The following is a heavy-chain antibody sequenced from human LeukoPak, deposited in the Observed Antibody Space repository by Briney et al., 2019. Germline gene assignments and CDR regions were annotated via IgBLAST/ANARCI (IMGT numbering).Heavy chain of an antibody. CDR2: ISGRCGST. D-gene: IGHD1-26*01. Sequence: GGSLRLSCGASGFTFSSYAMRWVRRAPGRGREWVSAISGRCGSTYYADSVRARFTISSDNSKNTLYLQVNSLRAEDTAVYYCAKDRSYSLWNDFYYMDVWGNGTTVTVSS. CDR3: AKDRSYSLWNDFYYMDV. CDR1: GFTFSSYA. V-gene: IGHV3-23*01. J-gene: IGHJ6*03.